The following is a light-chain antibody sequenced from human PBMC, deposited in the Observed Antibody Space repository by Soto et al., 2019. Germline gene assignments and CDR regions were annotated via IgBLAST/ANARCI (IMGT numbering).Light chain of an antibody. J-gene: IGLJ1*01. Sequence: QSVLTQPPSASGTPGQRVTISCSGSSSNIGSNTVNWYQQLPGTAPKLLIYSHNQRPSGVPDRFSVSKSGTSASLASSGLQSEDEADYYCTTWDDSLDGYGFGTGTKLTVL. CDR3: TTWDDSLDGYG. CDR1: SSNIGSNT. CDR2: SHN. V-gene: IGLV1-44*01.